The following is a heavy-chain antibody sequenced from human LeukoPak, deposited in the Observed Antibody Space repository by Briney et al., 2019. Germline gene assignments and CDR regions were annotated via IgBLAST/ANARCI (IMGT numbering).Heavy chain of an antibody. CDR2: ISGSGGGT. V-gene: IGHV3-23*01. D-gene: IGHD3-22*01. Sequence: GGSLRLSCAASGFTFSSYAVSWVRQPPGKGLEWVSAISGSGGGTYYADSVKGRFTISRDNSRNTLYLQVNSLRAEDTAVYYCAKDASYDTSGYYPDFDYWGQGTLVTVSS. CDR1: GFTFSSYA. CDR3: AKDASYDTSGYYPDFDY. J-gene: IGHJ4*02.